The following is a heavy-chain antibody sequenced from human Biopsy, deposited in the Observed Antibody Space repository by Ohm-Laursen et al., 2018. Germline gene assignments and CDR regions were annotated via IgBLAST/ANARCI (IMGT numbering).Heavy chain of an antibody. V-gene: IGHV3-7*01. J-gene: IGHJ4*02. D-gene: IGHD5-18*01. CDR1: GFSFRDYW. CDR2: IKEDGSEI. CDR3: ARGYSV. Sequence: GSLRLSCAASGFSFRDYWMSWVRRAPGKGLEWVATIKEDGSEIKYVASVKGRFTISSDNTESSLYLQMNNLTAEDTAVYYCARGYSVWGQGTLVTVSS.